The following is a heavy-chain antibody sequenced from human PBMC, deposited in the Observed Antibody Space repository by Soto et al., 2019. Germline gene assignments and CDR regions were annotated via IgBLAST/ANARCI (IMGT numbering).Heavy chain of an antibody. CDR2: IIPIFGTA. D-gene: IGHD5-18*01. J-gene: IGHJ4*02. V-gene: IGHV1-69*13. CDR1: GGTFSSYA. CDR3: ARDAIQLWGVFDY. Sequence: ASVKVYCKASGGTFSSYAISWVRQAPGQGLEWMGGIIPIFGTANYAQKFQGRVTITADESTSTAYMELSSLRSEDTAVYYCARDAIQLWGVFDYWGQGTLVTVSS.